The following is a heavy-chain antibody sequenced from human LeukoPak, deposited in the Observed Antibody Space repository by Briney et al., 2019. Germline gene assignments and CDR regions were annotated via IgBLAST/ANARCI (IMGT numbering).Heavy chain of an antibody. CDR3: ARGSLNLFGESTCGMDV. V-gene: IGHV3-21*01. CDR2: ISSSSSYI. D-gene: IGHD3-10*02. J-gene: IGHJ6*04. CDR1: GFTFSSYS. Sequence: GGSLRLSCAASGFTFSSYSMNWVRQAPGKGLEWVSSISSSSSYIYYADSVKGRFTISRDNAKSSLYLQMNSLRAEDTAVYYCARGSLNLFGESTCGMDVWGKGTTVTVSS.